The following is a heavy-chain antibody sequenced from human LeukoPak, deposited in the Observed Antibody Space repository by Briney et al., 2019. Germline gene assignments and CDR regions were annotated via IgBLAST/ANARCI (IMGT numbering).Heavy chain of an antibody. V-gene: IGHV5-51*01. CDR3: ARPGGGGYCSGGSCYSFDY. Sequence: GESLKISCKGSGYTFSSYWIGWVRQMPGKGLEWMGIIHPGDSDIRYSPSFQGQVTISADKSISTAYLQWTSLKASHTAMYYCARPGGGGYCSGGSCYSFDYWGQGTLVTVSS. CDR2: IHPGDSDI. CDR1: GYTFSSYW. J-gene: IGHJ4*02. D-gene: IGHD2-15*01.